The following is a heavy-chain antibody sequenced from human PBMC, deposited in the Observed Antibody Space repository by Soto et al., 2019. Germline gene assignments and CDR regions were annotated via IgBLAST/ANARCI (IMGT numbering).Heavy chain of an antibody. CDR3: AKDTFPSSSWPKYFQH. V-gene: IGHV3-9*01. D-gene: IGHD6-13*01. CDR2: ISWNSGSI. Sequence: PVGSLRLSCAASGFTFDDYAMHWVRQAPGKGLEWVSGISWNSGSIGYADSVKGRFTISRDNAKNSLYLQMNSLRAEDTALYYCAKDTFPSSSWPKYFQHWGQGTLVTVSS. CDR1: GFTFDDYA. J-gene: IGHJ1*01.